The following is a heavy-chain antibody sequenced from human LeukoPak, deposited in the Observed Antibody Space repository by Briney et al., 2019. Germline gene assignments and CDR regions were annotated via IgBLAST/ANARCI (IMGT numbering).Heavy chain of an antibody. Sequence: PSETLSLTCTASGGSISSYYWSWIRQPAGKGLEWIGRIYTSGSTNYNPSLKSRVIMSVDTSKNQFSLKLSSVTAADTAVYYCARAPRPSFGAVSYSSGWYFDYWGQGTLVTVSS. J-gene: IGHJ4*02. D-gene: IGHD6-19*01. CDR1: GGSISSYY. CDR2: IYTSGST. CDR3: ARAPRPSFGAVSYSSGWYFDY. V-gene: IGHV4-4*07.